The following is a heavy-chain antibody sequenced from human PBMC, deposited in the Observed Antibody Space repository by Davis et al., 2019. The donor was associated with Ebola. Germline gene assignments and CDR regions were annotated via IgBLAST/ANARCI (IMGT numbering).Heavy chain of an antibody. V-gene: IGHV3-73*01. CDR2: IRSKANSYAT. CDR1: GLTFSGSA. CDR3: TSTVTTFDY. Sequence: PGGSLRLSCAASGLTFSGSAMHWVRQASGKGLEWVGRIRSKANSYATAYAASVKGRFTISRDDSKNSAYLQMNSLKTEDTAVYYCTSTVTTFDYWSQGTLVTVSS. D-gene: IGHD4-17*01. J-gene: IGHJ4*02.